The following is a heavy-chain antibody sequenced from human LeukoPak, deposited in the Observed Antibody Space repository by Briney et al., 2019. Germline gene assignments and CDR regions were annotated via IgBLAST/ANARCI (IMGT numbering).Heavy chain of an antibody. J-gene: IGHJ4*02. CDR1: GYTFTNYG. CDR3: ARGGPEYYDFWSGYQIIDY. CDR2: ISTYNGNT. V-gene: IGHV1-18*01. D-gene: IGHD3-3*01. Sequence: ASVKVSCKASGYTFTNYGISWVRQAPGQGLEWMGWISTYNGNTNYAQKLQGRVTMTTDTSTSTAYMELRSLRSDDTAVYYCARGGPEYYDFWSGYQIIDYWGQGTLVTVSS.